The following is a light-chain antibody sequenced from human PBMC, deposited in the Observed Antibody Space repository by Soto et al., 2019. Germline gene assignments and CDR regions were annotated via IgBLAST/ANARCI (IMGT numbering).Light chain of an antibody. Sequence: DIQMTQSPSSLSASVGDRVTITCRASQSISSYLNWYQQKPGKAPKLLIYAASSLQSGVPSRFSGSGSETDFTLTISSLQPEDFATYYCQQSYSTPWTFDQGTKVEIK. CDR2: AAS. CDR1: QSISSY. CDR3: QQSYSTPWT. J-gene: IGKJ1*01. V-gene: IGKV1-39*01.